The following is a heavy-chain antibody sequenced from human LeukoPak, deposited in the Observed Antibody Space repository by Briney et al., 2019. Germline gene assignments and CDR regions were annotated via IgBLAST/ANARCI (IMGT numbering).Heavy chain of an antibody. V-gene: IGHV1-2*06. CDR2: INPNSGGT. CDR1: GYTFTGYY. CDR3: AREGARITMVRGVIMSY. D-gene: IGHD3-10*01. Sequence: ASVKVSCKASGYTFTGYYMHWVRQAPGQGLEWMGRINPNSGGTNYAQKFQGRVTMTRDTSINTAYMELSRLRSDDTAVYYCAREGARITMVRGVIMSYWGQGTLVTVSS. J-gene: IGHJ4*02.